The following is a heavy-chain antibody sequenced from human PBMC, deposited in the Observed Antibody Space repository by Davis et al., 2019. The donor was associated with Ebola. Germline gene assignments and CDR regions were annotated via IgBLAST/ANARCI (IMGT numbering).Heavy chain of an antibody. CDR3: TLLQEHL. V-gene: IGHV1-69*08. Sequence: SVKVSCKASGGTFSSYTISWVRQAPGQGLEWMGRIIPILGTANYAQKFQGRVTITADESTSTAYMELSSLHQGPIGLPPGTLLQEHLWG. CDR2: IIPILGTA. CDR1: GGTFSSYT. J-gene: IGHJ6*01.